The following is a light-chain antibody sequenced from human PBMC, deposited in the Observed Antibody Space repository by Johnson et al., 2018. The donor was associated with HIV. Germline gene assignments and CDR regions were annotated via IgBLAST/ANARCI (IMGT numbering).Light chain of an antibody. CDR1: SSNIGNNY. CDR3: GTWDSSLSGV. J-gene: IGLJ1*01. CDR2: DND. Sequence: SVLTQPPSVSAAPGQKVTISCSGSSSNIGNNYVYWYHHLPGTAPKLLIYDNDKRPSGTPDRFSGSKSATSATLGITGLQTGDEADYYCGTWDSSLSGVFGTGTKVTVL. V-gene: IGLV1-51*01.